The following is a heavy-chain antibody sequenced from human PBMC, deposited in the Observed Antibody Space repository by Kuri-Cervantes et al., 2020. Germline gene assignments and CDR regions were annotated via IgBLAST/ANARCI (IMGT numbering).Heavy chain of an antibody. CDR3: AHRQLYTGTYHGFDY. J-gene: IGHJ4*02. CDR1: GFSLSATGVG. D-gene: IGHD1-26*01. Sequence: SGPTLVKPTQTLTLTCTFSGFSLSATGVGVGWIRQPPGKALEWLAIIYWDDDAYYSPSLKTRLTITKDTSKNQVVLIMTNMDPVDTATYYCAHRQLYTGTYHGFDYWGQGTLVTVSS. CDR2: IYWDDDA. V-gene: IGHV2-5*02.